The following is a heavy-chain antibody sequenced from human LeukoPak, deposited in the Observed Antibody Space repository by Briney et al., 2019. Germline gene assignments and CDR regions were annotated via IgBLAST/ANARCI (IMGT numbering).Heavy chain of an antibody. CDR2: IYNSRTT. J-gene: IGHJ4*02. CDR1: GGSITNYY. CDR3: ASGTYYYFDF. D-gene: IGHD6-13*01. V-gene: IGHV4-59*01. Sequence: SETLSLTCTVSGGSITNYYWSWIRQPPGEGLEWIGYIYNSRTTTYNPSLKRRVTISVDTSKSQFSLKVNSVTAADTAVYYCASGTYYYFDFWGQGALVTVSS.